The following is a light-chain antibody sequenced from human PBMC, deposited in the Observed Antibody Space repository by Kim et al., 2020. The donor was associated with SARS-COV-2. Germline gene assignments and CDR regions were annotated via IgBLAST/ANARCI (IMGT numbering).Light chain of an antibody. CDR1: KVGDKY. J-gene: IGLJ2*01. CDR3: QAWDSSTVV. CDR2: QDS. V-gene: IGLV3-1*01. Sequence: GSPEQTASITCSGDKVGDKYACWYQQKPGQSPVLVIYQDSKRPSGIPERFAGSNSGNTATLTISGTQAMDEADYYCQAWDSSTVVFGGGTQLTVL.